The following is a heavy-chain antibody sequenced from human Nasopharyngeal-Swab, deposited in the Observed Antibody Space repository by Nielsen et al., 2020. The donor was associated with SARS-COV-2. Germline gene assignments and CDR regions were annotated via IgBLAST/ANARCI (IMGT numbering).Heavy chain of an antibody. CDR3: ARPYDPFDY. D-gene: IGHD3-3*01. V-gene: IGHV3-48*03. CDR1: GFTFSSYE. CDR2: ISSSGSTI. J-gene: IGHJ4*02. Sequence: GGSLRLSCAASGFTFSSYEMNWVRQAPGKGLEWVSYISSSGSTIYYADSVKGRFTISRDNAKNSLYLQMNSLRAEDTAVYYCARPYDPFDYWGQGTLVTVSS.